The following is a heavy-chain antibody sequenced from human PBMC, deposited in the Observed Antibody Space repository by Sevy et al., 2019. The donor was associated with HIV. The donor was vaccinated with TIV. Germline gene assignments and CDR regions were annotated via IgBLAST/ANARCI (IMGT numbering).Heavy chain of an antibody. J-gene: IGHJ4*02. D-gene: IGHD3-22*01. CDR1: GFTFSSYA. Sequence: GGSLRLSCAASGFTFSSYAMSWVRQAPGKGLEWVSSISGSGSFTSYADSVKGHFTISRDNSKNKLYLEMTGLRAEETDVYYCAKEGQGEYYDSSGAFDYWGQGTLVTVSS. CDR2: ISGSGSFT. CDR3: AKEGQGEYYDSSGAFDY. V-gene: IGHV3-23*01.